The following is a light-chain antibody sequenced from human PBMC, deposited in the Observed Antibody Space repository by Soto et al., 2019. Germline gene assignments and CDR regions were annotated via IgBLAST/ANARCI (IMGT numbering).Light chain of an antibody. V-gene: IGKV3-20*01. J-gene: IGKJ1*01. CDR3: QQYGSSGT. CDR1: QSVSNNY. CDR2: GAS. Sequence: EVVLTQSPDTLSLSPGERATLSCRASQSVSNNYLAWYQQKPGKAPRLLIYGASNRATGIPDRLSGSGSGSDFTLTISRLEPEDFAVYYCQQYGSSGTFGQGTKVDIK.